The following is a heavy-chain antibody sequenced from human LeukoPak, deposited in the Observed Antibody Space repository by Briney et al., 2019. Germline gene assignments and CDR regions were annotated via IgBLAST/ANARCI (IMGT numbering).Heavy chain of an antibody. CDR1: GGPMSRYY. D-gene: IGHD3-22*01. CDR2: IYYSGGT. CDR3: ARHANSYDSSGYPRPQPGNPDY. Sequence: SDTLSLPCTLSGGPMSRYYGRWIRARPGKTRVGMGYIYYSGGTNYNPSLKSRVTISVDTSKNQFSLKLSSVTAADTAVYYCARHANSYDSSGYPRPQPGNPDYWGQGTLVTVSS. J-gene: IGHJ4*02. V-gene: IGHV4-59*08.